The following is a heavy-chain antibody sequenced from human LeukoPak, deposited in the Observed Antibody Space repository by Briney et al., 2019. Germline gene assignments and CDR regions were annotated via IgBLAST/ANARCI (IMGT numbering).Heavy chain of an antibody. CDR2: IYSGGST. Sequence: GGSLRLPCAGSGFTVSSNHMSWVRQAPGKGLEWVSIIYSGGSTYYADSVKGRFTISRDNSENTLYLQMNSLRGEDTAVYYCARVGSYKFDYWGQGTLVTVSS. D-gene: IGHD5-24*01. J-gene: IGHJ4*02. CDR3: ARVGSYKFDY. V-gene: IGHV3-53*01. CDR1: GFTVSSNH.